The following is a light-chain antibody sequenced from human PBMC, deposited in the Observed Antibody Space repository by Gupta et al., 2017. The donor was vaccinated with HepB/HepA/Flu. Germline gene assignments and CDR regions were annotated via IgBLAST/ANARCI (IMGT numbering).Light chain of an antibody. Sequence: FMLTQPHSVSGSPGKTITISGTRSSGGIASKFVQLYQQRPGSAPTIVLYENNKRPSGFPDRFSVSIDSSSDSASLTISGMKAEDEADYYCQSYDSSSVIFGGGTKLTVL. J-gene: IGLJ2*01. V-gene: IGLV6-57*03. CDR3: QSYDSSSVI. CDR2: ENN. CDR1: SGGIASKF.